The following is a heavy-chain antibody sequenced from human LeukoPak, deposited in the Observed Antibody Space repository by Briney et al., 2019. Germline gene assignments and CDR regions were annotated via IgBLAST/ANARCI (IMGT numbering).Heavy chain of an antibody. CDR1: GFTFDDYA. Sequence: GGSLRLSCAASGFTFDDYAMHWVRQAPGKGLEWVSGISWNSGSIGYANSVKGRFTISRDNAKNSLYLQMNSLRAEDTALYYCANASSSWTFAYFDYWGQGTLVTFSS. J-gene: IGHJ4*02. CDR3: ANASSSWTFAYFDY. D-gene: IGHD6-13*01. CDR2: ISWNSGSI. V-gene: IGHV3-9*01.